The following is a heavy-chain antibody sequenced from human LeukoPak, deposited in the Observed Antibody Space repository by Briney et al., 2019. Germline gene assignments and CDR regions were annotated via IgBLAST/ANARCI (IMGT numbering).Heavy chain of an antibody. V-gene: IGHV4-39*01. CDR1: GDSISNRDYY. CDR2: VYFTGRT. J-gene: IGHJ2*01. Sequence: SETLSLTCTVSGDSISNRDYYWGWIRRPPGKGLKWIGTVYFTGRTYYNPSLTSRVTMSVDTSKNEFSLNLRSVTAADTAMYYCTRQRGSGHWYFDLWGRGTLVTVSS. D-gene: IGHD6-19*01. CDR3: TRQRGSGHWYFDL.